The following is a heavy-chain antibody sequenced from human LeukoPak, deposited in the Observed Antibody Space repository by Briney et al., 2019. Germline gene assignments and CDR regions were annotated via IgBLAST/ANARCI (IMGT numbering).Heavy chain of an antibody. V-gene: IGHV3-23*01. CDR1: GFTFINYA. D-gene: IGHD4-17*01. CDR2: ISGSGDST. CDR3: AKDRRSDYAQGLDY. J-gene: IGHJ4*02. Sequence: GGSLRLSCAASGFTFINYAMTWVRQAPGKGLEWVSTISGSGDSTYYADSVKGRFTISRDNSKNTLHLQMSSLRAEDSAVYYCAKDRRSDYAQGLDYWGQGTLVTVSS.